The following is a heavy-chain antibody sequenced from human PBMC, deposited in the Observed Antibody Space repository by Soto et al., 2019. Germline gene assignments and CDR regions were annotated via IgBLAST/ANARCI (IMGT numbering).Heavy chain of an antibody. CDR1: GYTFTSYA. Sequence: GASVKVSCKASGYTFTSYAMHWVRQAPGQRLEWMGWINAGNGNTKYSQKFQGRVTITRDTSASTAYMELSSLRSEDTAVYYCARARDCSSTSCPRTNLFDSWGQGTLVTVSS. CDR2: INAGNGNT. D-gene: IGHD2-2*01. V-gene: IGHV1-3*01. CDR3: ARARDCSSTSCPRTNLFDS. J-gene: IGHJ5*01.